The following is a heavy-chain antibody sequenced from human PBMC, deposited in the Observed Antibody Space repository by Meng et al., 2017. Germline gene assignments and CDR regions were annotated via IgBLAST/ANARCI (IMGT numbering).Heavy chain of an antibody. Sequence: QVQCVQAGVEVKKPGSSVKVSCKASGGTFSSYAISWVRQAPGQGLEWMGGIIPIFGTANYAQKFQGRVTITTDESTSTAYMELSSLRSEDTAVYYCASTIAVAGTGWFDPWGQGTLVTVSS. V-gene: IGHV1-69*01. D-gene: IGHD6-19*01. CDR1: GGTFSSYA. CDR3: ASTIAVAGTGWFDP. J-gene: IGHJ5*02. CDR2: IIPIFGTA.